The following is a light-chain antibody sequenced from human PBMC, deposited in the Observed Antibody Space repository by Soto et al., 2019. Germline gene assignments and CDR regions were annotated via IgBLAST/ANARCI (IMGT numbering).Light chain of an antibody. CDR1: QSVSRY. CDR3: QQRSNWPTT. CDR2: DAS. J-gene: IGKJ5*01. Sequence: EIVLTQSPATLSLSPGERATLSCRASQSVSRYLAWYQQKPGQAPRLLISDASNRATGIPARFSGSGSGTDFTLTISSLEPEDFAVYYCQQRSNWPTTFGQGTRLEIK. V-gene: IGKV3-11*01.